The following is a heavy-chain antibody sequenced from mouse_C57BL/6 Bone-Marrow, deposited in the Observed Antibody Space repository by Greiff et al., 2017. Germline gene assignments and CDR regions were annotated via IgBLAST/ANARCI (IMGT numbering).Heavy chain of an antibody. CDR1: GFNIQDDY. CDR3: SSFGGNYFDF. V-gene: IGHV14-4*01. D-gene: IGHD1-1*02. J-gene: IGHJ2*01. CDR2: IDPEIGDT. Sequence: VQLQQSGAELVRPGDSVKLSCTASGFNIQDDYIHWVKQRPEQGLEWIGWIDPEIGDTEYASKFQGKATITSDTSSNTAYLQLSSLTSEDTAVYYCSSFGGNYFDFWGQGTPLTVAS.